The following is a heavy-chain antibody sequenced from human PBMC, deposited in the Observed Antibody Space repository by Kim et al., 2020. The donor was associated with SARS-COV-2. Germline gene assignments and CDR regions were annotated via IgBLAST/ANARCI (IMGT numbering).Heavy chain of an antibody. CDR2: IYSGGST. J-gene: IGHJ6*02. V-gene: IGHV3-66*01. D-gene: IGHD3-3*01. Sequence: GGSLRLSCAASGFTVSSNYMSWVRQAPGKGLEWVSVIYSGGSTYYADSVKGRFTISRDNSKNTLYLQMNSLRAEDTAVYYCARDHQIIRGGYYHYYYYGMDVWGQGTTVTVSS. CDR3: ARDHQIIRGGYYHYYYYGMDV. CDR1: GFTVSSNY.